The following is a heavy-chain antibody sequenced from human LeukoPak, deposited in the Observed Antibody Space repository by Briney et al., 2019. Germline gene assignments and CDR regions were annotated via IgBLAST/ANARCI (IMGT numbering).Heavy chain of an antibody. CDR2: ISYDGSNK. Sequence: GGSLRLSCAASGFTFSSYAMHWVRQAPGKGLEWVAVISYDGSNKYYADSVKGRFTISRDNSKNTLYLQMNSLRAEDTAVYYCASYTPRGFDPWGQGTLATVSS. CDR3: ASYTPRGFDP. CDR1: GFTFSSYA. V-gene: IGHV3-30*04. D-gene: IGHD3-10*01. J-gene: IGHJ5*02.